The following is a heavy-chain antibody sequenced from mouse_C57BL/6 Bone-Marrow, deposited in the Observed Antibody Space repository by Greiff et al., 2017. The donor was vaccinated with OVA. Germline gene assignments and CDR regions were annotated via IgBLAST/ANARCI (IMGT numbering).Heavy chain of an antibody. J-gene: IGHJ4*01. D-gene: IGHD2-5*01. CDR1: GYTFTDYE. CDR2: IDPETGGT. Sequence: VQLQQSGAELVRPGASVTLSCKASGYTFTDYEMHWVKQTPVHGLEWIGAIDPETGGTAYNQKFKGKATLTADKSSSTAYMELRSLTSEDSAVYYCTRSYSNYYAMDDWGQGTSVTVSS. V-gene: IGHV1-15*01. CDR3: TRSYSNYYAMDD.